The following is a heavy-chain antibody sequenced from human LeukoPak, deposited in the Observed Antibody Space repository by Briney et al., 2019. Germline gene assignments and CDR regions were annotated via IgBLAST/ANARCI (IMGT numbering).Heavy chain of an antibody. V-gene: IGHV3-23*01. D-gene: IGHD2-2*01. CDR1: GFTFSIYA. J-gene: IGHJ5*02. Sequence: PGGSLRLSCAASGFTFSIYAMSWVRQAPGRGLEWVSATSGSGGYTYYADSVKGRFTISRDNSKNTLYLQMNSLRAEDTAVYYCARGQCSSTSCYNDLNWFDPWGQGTLVTVSS. CDR3: ARGQCSSTSCYNDLNWFDP. CDR2: TSGSGGYT.